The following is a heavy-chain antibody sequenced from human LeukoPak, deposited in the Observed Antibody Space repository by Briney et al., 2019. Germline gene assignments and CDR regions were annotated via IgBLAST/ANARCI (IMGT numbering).Heavy chain of an antibody. D-gene: IGHD2/OR15-2a*01. CDR2: INHSGST. J-gene: IGHJ5*02. CDR3: ARGIFIWAYVYSNSGFDP. Sequence: SETLSLTCAVYGGSFSGYYWSWIRQPPGKGLEWIGEINHSGSTNYNPSLKSRVTISLDTSKNQFSLKLSSVTAADTAVYYCARGIFIWAYVYSNSGFDPWGQGTLVTVSS. CDR1: GGSFSGYY. V-gene: IGHV4-34*01.